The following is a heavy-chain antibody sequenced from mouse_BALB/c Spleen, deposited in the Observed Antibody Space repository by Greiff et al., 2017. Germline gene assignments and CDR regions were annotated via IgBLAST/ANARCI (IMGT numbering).Heavy chain of an antibody. V-gene: IGHV14-3*02. CDR3: ARPIKYGKGDWYFDV. J-gene: IGHJ1*01. D-gene: IGHD2-10*02. Sequence: EVQLQQSGAELVKPGASVKLSCTASGFNIKDTYMHWVKQRPEQGLEWIGRIDPANGNTKYDPKFQGKATITADTSSNTAYLQLSSLTSEDTAVYYCARPIKYGKGDWYFDVWGAGTTVTVSS. CDR2: IDPANGNT. CDR1: GFNIKDTY.